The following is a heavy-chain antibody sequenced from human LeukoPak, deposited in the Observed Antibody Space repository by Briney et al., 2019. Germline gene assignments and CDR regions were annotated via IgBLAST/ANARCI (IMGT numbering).Heavy chain of an antibody. CDR3: ARVLEILAGQDY. J-gene: IGHJ4*02. D-gene: IGHD3-9*01. CDR1: GESFSKYY. Sequence: SETLSLTCAVYGESFSKYYWSWIRQPPGKGLEWIGSIYYSGTTYYNPSLKSRVTISVDTSKNQFSLKLSSVSAADTAVYYCARVLEILAGQDYWGQGTLVTVSS. V-gene: IGHV4-34*01. CDR2: IYYSGTT.